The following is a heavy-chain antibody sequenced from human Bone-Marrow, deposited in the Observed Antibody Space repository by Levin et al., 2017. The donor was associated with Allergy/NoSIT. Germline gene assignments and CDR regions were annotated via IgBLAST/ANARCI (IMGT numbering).Heavy chain of an antibody. D-gene: IGHD3-22*01. CDR3: ARDPYYYDRAFDI. V-gene: IGHV1-2*02. Sequence: ASVKVSCKASGYTFTDYYMNWVRQAPGQGLEWMGWINPNSGGTNYAQKFQGRVTMTRDTSISTAYMELSGLRSDDTAVYYCARDPYYYDRAFDIWGQGTMVTVSS. J-gene: IGHJ3*02. CDR1: GYTFTDYY. CDR2: INPNSGGT.